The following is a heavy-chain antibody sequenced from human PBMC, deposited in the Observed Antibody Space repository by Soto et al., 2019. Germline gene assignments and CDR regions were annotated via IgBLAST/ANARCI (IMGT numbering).Heavy chain of an antibody. Sequence: SGPTLVNHTQTLTITCTFSGFSLSTSEMCVSWIRQPPGKALEWLALIDWDDDKYYSTSLKTRLTISKDTSKNQVVLTMTNMDPVDTATYYCARIWDFWSGSYYYYGMDVWGQGTTVTVSS. CDR1: GFSLSTSEMC. V-gene: IGHV2-70*01. CDR2: IDWDDDK. CDR3: ARIWDFWSGSYYYYGMDV. D-gene: IGHD3-3*01. J-gene: IGHJ6*02.